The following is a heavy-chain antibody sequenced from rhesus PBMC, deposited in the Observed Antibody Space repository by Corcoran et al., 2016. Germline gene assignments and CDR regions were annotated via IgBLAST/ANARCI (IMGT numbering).Heavy chain of an antibody. Sequence: QVQLQESGPGLVKPSETLSLSCAVAGGAISRSYWSWIRQAPGKGLEWVGYIYGSGSSTNYNPSLKSRVTLSVDTSKNQLSLKLSSVTAADTAVYYCARLGNGAFDFWGQGLRVTVSS. V-gene: IGHV4S11*01. CDR3: ARLGNGAFDF. J-gene: IGHJ3*01. CDR1: GGAISRSY. D-gene: IGHD1-32*01. CDR2: IYGSGSST.